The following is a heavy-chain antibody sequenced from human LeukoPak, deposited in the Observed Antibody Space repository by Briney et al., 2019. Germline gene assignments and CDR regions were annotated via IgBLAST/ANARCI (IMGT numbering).Heavy chain of an antibody. CDR1: GYTFTSYY. V-gene: IGHV1-46*01. CDR2: INPSGGST. Sequence: VASVKVSCKASGYTFTSYYMHRVRQAPGQGLEWMGIINPSGGSTSYAQKFQGRVTMTRDMSTSTVYMELSSLRSEDTAVYYCARDRGDYGDYLKVDYYMDVWGKGTTVTVSS. D-gene: IGHD4-17*01. CDR3: ARDRGDYGDYLKVDYYMDV. J-gene: IGHJ6*03.